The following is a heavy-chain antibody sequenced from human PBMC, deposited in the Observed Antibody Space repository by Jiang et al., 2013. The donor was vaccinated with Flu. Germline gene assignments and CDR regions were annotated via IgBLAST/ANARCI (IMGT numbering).Heavy chain of an antibody. J-gene: IGHJ4*02. CDR1: GYSFTSYW. V-gene: IGHV5-10-1*04. CDR2: DPSDSYT. D-gene: IGHD6-6*01. CDR3: ARLGSGQLVRPFDY. Sequence: CKGSGYSFTSYWISWVRRCRERPGVDGEIDPSDSYTNYSPSFQGQVTISADKSISTAYLQWSSLKASDTAMYYCARLGSGQLVRPFDYWGQGTLVTVSS.